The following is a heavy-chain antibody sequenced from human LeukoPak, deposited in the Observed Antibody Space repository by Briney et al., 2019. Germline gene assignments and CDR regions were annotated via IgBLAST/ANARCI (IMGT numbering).Heavy chain of an antibody. CDR3: ARDRPPYDFWSGYLYRYYYYGMDV. J-gene: IGHJ6*02. V-gene: IGHV3-7*01. CDR1: GFTFSIYW. CDR2: IKQDGSEK. D-gene: IGHD3-3*01. Sequence: GGSLRLSCAASGFTFSIYWMSWVRQAPGKGLEWVANIKQDGSEKYYVDSVKGRFTISRDNAKNSLYLQMNSLRAEDTAVYYCARDRPPYDFWSGYLYRYYYYGMDVWGQGTTVTVSS.